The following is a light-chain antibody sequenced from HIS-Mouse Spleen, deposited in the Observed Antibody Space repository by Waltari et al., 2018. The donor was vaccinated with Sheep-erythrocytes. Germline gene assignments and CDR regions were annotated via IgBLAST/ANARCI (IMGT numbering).Light chain of an antibody. Sequence: QSALTQPASVSGSPVQSLTISCTGTSSDVGSYNLFSWYQQHPGKAPKLLIYEGSKRPSGVSNRFSGSKSGNTASLTISGLQAEDEADYYCCSYAGSSTPWVFGGGTKLTVL. CDR2: EGS. J-gene: IGLJ3*02. CDR1: SSDVGSYNL. V-gene: IGLV2-23*01. CDR3: CSYAGSSTPWV.